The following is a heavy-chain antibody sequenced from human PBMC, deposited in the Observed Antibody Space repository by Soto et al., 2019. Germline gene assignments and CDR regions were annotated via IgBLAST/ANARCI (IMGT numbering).Heavy chain of an antibody. D-gene: IGHD1-7*01. Sequence: SETLSLTCTVSGGSVSSGTYYGSWIRQPPGKGLEWIGYIYYSGSTNYNPSLKSRVTISVDTSKNQFSLRLSSVTAADTAVYYCARYNWNYVDGMDVWGQGTTVTVSS. CDR1: GGSVSSGTYY. V-gene: IGHV4-61*01. CDR3: ARYNWNYVDGMDV. CDR2: IYYSGST. J-gene: IGHJ6*02.